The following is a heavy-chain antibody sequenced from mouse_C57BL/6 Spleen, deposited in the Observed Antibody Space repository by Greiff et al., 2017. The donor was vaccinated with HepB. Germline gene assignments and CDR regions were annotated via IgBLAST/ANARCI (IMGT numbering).Heavy chain of an antibody. D-gene: IGHD1-1*01. CDR2: INPSNGGT. CDR1: GYTFTSYW. J-gene: IGHJ2*01. CDR3: ASPTYGSSYRYFDY. Sequence: QVQLQQPGTELVKPGASVKLSCKASGYTFTSYWMHWVKQRPGQGLEWIGNINPSNGGTNYNEKFKSKATLTVDKSSSTAYMQLSSLTSEDSAVYCCASPTYGSSYRYFDYWGQGTTLTVSS. V-gene: IGHV1-53*01.